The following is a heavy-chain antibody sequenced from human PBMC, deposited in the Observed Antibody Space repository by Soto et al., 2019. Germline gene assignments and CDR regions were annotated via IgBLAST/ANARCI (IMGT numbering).Heavy chain of an antibody. J-gene: IGHJ5*01. CDR1: GFTFSDYY. CDR3: ASVFKLGTYLYFFDS. CDR2: ISVNNICR. D-gene: IGHD1-7*01. V-gene: IGHV3-11*06. Sequence: PGGSLRLSCAASGFTFSDYYISWIRQAPGEGLEWISYISVNNICRKYADSVKGRFTISRDNGKSLAYLQMDGLRADDTAVYFCASVFKLGTYLYFFDSWGQGPPVTVPS.